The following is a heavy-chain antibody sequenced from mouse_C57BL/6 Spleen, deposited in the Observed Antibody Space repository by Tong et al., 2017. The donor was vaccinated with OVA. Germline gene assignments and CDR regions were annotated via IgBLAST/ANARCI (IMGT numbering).Heavy chain of an antibody. CDR1: GYSFTGYY. CDR2: INPSTGGT. J-gene: IGHJ4*01. CDR3: ARSEGVVLYYYAMDY. Sequence: EVQLQESGPELVKPGASVKISCKASGYSFTGYYMNWVKQSPEKSLEWIGEINPSTGGTTYNQKFKAKATLTVDKSSSTAYMQLSSLTSEDSAVYFCARSEGVVLYYYAMDYWGQGTSVTVSS. D-gene: IGHD1-1*01. V-gene: IGHV1-42*01.